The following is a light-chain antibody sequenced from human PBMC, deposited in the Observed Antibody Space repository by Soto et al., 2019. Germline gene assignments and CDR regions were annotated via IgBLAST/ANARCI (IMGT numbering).Light chain of an antibody. CDR3: QQYNSYS. CDR2: HDS. CDR1: QSSSNC. Sequence: DIQITHSPSTLPSSVLYRVTITCRSSQSSSNCLACYQHKTGTAPKVLISHDSNLQSGVPSRFSGSGSGTEFTLTISSLQPDDFATYYCQQYNSYSFGQGTKVDNK. J-gene: IGKJ1*01. V-gene: IGKV1-5*01.